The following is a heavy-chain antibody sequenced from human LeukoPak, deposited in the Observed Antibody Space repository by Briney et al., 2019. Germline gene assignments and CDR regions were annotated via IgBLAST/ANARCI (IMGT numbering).Heavy chain of an antibody. Sequence: GGSLRLSCAASGFTFSSYGMHWVRQAPGKGLEWVAVISYDGSNKYYADSVKGRFTISRDNSKNTLYLQMNSLRAEDTAVYYCASGFWLDYWGQGTLVTVSS. V-gene: IGHV3-30*03. CDR1: GFTFSSYG. CDR3: ASGFWLDY. J-gene: IGHJ4*02. CDR2: ISYDGSNK. D-gene: IGHD2-2*03.